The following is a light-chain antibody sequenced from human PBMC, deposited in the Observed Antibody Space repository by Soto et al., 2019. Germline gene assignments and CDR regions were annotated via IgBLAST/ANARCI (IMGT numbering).Light chain of an antibody. Sequence: DIQMTQYPSTLSASVGDRVTITCRASQSISSWLAWYQQKPGKAPKLLIYKASSLESGVPSRFSGSGSGTEFTLTISSLQPDDFATYYCQHYNSYSITFGQGTRQEIK. V-gene: IGKV1-5*03. CDR3: QHYNSYSIT. CDR2: KAS. J-gene: IGKJ5*01. CDR1: QSISSW.